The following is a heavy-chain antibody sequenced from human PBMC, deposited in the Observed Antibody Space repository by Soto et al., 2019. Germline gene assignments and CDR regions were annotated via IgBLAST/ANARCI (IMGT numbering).Heavy chain of an antibody. V-gene: IGHV3-11*01. J-gene: IGHJ4*02. CDR3: ARSLGYSSYFDF. CDR2: ISSRGTSI. D-gene: IGHD5-18*01. Sequence: QVRLVESGGALVKPGGSLRLSCAASGFTFNDYYMTWIRQAPGKGLEWLSSISSRGTSISYADSVEGRFTISRDNIGNSLYLQMNSLRAEDTAVYYCARSLGYSSYFDFCGQGTLVTVSS. CDR1: GFTFNDYY.